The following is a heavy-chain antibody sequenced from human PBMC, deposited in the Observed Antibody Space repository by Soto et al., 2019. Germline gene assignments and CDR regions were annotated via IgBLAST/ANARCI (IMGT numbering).Heavy chain of an antibody. V-gene: IGHV1-2*04. CDR2: INPNSGGT. Sequence: ASVKVSCKASGYTFTGYYMHWVRQAPGQRLEWMGWINPNSGGTNYAQKFQGWVTMTRDTSISTAYMELSRLRSDDTAVYYCARARGYSYGSNYYYMDVWGKGTTVTVSS. D-gene: IGHD5-18*01. CDR3: ARARGYSYGSNYYYMDV. J-gene: IGHJ6*03. CDR1: GYTFTGYY.